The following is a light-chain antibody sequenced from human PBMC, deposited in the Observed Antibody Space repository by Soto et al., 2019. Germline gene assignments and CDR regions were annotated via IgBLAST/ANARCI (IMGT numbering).Light chain of an antibody. J-gene: IGKJ4*01. Sequence: DIQMTQSPSSLSASAGDRVTITCQASQDISNYLDWYQQKPGKAPKLLIYDASNWETGVPARFSGSGSGTDFTFTISSLQPEEFAIYYCQHYGKPPLTFGGGTTVDIK. CDR1: QDISNY. CDR2: DAS. CDR3: QHYGKPPLT. V-gene: IGKV1-33*01.